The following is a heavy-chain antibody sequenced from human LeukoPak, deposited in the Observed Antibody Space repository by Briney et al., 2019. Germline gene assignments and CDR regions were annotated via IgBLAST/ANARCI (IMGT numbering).Heavy chain of an antibody. V-gene: IGHV1-18*01. D-gene: IGHD3-10*01. J-gene: IGHJ6*02. CDR3: ARDREDGSGSYYNDYYYYGMDV. Sequence: ASVKVSCKASGYTFTSYGISWVRQAPGQGLEWMGWISAYNGNTNYAQKLQGRVTMTTDTSTSIAYMELRSLRSDDTAVYYCARDREDGSGSYYNDYYYYGMDVWGQGTTVTVSS. CDR1: GYTFTSYG. CDR2: ISAYNGNT.